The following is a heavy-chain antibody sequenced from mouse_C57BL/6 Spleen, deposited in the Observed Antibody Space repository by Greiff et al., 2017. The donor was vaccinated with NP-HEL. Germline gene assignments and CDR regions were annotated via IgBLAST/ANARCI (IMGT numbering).Heavy chain of an antibody. V-gene: IGHV3-6*01. Sequence: EVKLQESGPGLVKPSQSLSLTCSVTGYSITSGYYWNWIRQFPGNKLEWMGYISYDGSNNYNPSLKNRISITRDTSKNQFFLKLNSVTTEDTATYYCAREVYYYGSSYGYFDVWGTGTTVTVSS. CDR2: ISYDGSN. CDR1: GYSITSGYY. D-gene: IGHD1-1*01. J-gene: IGHJ1*03. CDR3: AREVYYYGSSYGYFDV.